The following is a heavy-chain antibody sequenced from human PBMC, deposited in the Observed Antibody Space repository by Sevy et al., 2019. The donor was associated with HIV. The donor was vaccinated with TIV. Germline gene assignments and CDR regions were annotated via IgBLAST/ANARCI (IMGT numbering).Heavy chain of an antibody. CDR3: VKWGADTAMDAYSTRWYVDS. CDR1: GFTFSSYA. D-gene: IGHD5-18*01. J-gene: IGHJ4*02. Sequence: GGSLRLSCAASGFTFSSYAMSWVRQAPGKGLEWVSAISGSGVSTYYADSVKGRFTISRDNSKNTLSLLLNSLRAEDTAIYFCVKWGADTAMDAYSTRWYVDSWGQGTLVTVSS. CDR2: ISGSGVST. V-gene: IGHV3-23*01.